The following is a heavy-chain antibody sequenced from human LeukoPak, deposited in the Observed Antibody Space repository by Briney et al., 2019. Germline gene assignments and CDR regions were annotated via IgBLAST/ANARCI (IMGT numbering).Heavy chain of an antibody. J-gene: IGHJ6*02. CDR3: AKDLYYYGSGANYNNYYYYGMDV. CDR1: GFTFSSYS. CDR2: ISGSGGST. Sequence: QAGGSLRLSCAASGFTFSSYSMNWVRQAPGKGLEWVSAISGSGGSTYYADSVKGRFTISRDNSKNTLYLQMNSLRAEDTAVYYCAKDLYYYGSGANYNNYYYYGMDVWGQGTTVTVSS. D-gene: IGHD3-10*01. V-gene: IGHV3-23*01.